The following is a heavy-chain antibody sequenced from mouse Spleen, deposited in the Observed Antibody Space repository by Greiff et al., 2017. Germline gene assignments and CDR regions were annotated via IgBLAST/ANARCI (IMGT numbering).Heavy chain of an antibody. J-gene: IGHJ4*01. Sequence: VQLQQPGAELVKPGASVKMSCKASGYTFTSYWITWVKQRPGQGLEWIGDIYPGSGSTNYNEKFKSKATLTVDTSSSTAYMQLSSLTSEDSAVYYCAREMGYMGAMDYWGQGTSVTVSS. CDR3: AREMGYMGAMDY. CDR1: GYTFTSYW. D-gene: IGHD2-2*01. CDR2: IYPGSGST. V-gene: IGHV1-55*01.